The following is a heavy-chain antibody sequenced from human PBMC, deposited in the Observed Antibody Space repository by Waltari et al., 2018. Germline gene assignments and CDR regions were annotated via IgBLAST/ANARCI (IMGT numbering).Heavy chain of an antibody. Sequence: QLQLQESGPGLVKPSGTLSLTCAVSGDYMSSTDCWSWVRLSPQRGLEWVGQVRGYGRSNYSPSFASRLTVSLDTSNRQFSLKLTSATVADTAVYYCARDRGRGLYLDTWGPGILVTVSP. CDR1: GDYMSSTDC. CDR2: VRGYGRS. J-gene: IGHJ5*02. CDR3: ARDRGRGLYLDT. D-gene: IGHD2-15*01. V-gene: IGHV4-4*02.